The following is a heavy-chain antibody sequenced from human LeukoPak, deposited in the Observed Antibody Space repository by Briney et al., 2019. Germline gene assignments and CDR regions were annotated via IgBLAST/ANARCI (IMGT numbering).Heavy chain of an antibody. Sequence: SETLSLTCTVSGGSISSNSYYWGWIRQHPGKGLEWIGYIYYSGSTYYNPSLMSRVTISVDTSKNQFSLKLSSVTAADTAVYYCSRGVYYDSSGCLFDYWGQGTLVTVSS. CDR2: IYYSGST. CDR1: GGSISSNSYY. D-gene: IGHD3-22*01. J-gene: IGHJ4*02. V-gene: IGHV4-31*03. CDR3: SRGVYYDSSGCLFDY.